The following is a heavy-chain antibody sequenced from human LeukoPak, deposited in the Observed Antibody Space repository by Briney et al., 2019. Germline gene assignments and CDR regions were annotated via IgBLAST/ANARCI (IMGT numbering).Heavy chain of an antibody. CDR2: IASDGRDK. Sequence: GGSLRLSCAGSGFTFSRYGMHWVRQAPGKGLEWVAVIASDGRDKKYADFVKGRFTISRENSKNTLYLQMNSLRAEDTAVYYCAKDGQIAAAAYYFDYWGQGTLVTVSS. D-gene: IGHD6-13*01. J-gene: IGHJ4*02. CDR3: AKDGQIAAAAYYFDY. CDR1: GFTFSRYG. V-gene: IGHV3-30*18.